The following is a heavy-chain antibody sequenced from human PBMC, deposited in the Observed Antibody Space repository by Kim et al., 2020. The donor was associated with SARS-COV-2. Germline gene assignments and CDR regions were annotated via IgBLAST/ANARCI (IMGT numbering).Heavy chain of an antibody. D-gene: IGHD6-19*01. V-gene: IGHV1-69*04. J-gene: IGHJ4*02. CDR3: ARAGSGWYFLSDY. Sequence: YAQKFQGRVTITADKSTSTAYMELSSLRSEETAGYYCARAGSGWYFLSDYWGQGTLVTVSS.